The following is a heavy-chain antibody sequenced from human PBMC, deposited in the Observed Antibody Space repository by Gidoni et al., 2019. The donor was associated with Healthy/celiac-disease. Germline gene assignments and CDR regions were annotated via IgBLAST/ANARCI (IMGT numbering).Heavy chain of an antibody. J-gene: IGHJ4*02. CDR2: ISYDGSNK. D-gene: IGHD3-10*01. CDR1: GFTFSSYA. Sequence: QVQLVASGGGVVQPGRSLRLPCSASGFTFSSYAMHWVRQAPGKGLEWVAVISYDGSNKYYADSVKGRFTISRDNSKNTLYLQMNSLRAEDTAVYYCASLGITMVQGVIDYWGQGTLVTVSS. V-gene: IGHV3-30-3*01. CDR3: ASLGITMVQGVIDY.